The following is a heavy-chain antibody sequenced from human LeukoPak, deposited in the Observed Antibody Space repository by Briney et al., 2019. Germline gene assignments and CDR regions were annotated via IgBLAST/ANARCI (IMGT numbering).Heavy chain of an antibody. D-gene: IGHD3-3*01. V-gene: IGHV3-74*01. J-gene: IGHJ4*02. CDR2: IKYDGSAT. Sequence: PGGSLRLSCAASGFTFSNYWMHWIRQVPGKGLVWVSHIKYDGSATNYADSVKGRFTISRDNAKNTLYLQMNSLRAEDTAVYYCVSGSLQSGYNFDYWGQGAPVTVSS. CDR3: VSGSLQSGYNFDY. CDR1: GFTFSNYW.